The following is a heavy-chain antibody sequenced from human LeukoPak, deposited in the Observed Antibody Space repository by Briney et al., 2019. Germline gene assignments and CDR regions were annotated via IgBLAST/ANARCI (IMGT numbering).Heavy chain of an antibody. J-gene: IGHJ4*02. CDR3: VSRDGYNFDY. CDR1: GFTFGDYA. D-gene: IGHD5-24*01. Sequence: GGSLRLSCTASGFTFGDYAMSWFRQAPEKGLEWVGFIRSKAYGGTTEYAASVKGRFTISRDDSKSIAYLQMNSLKTEDTAVYYCVSRDGYNFDYWGQGTLVTVSS. V-gene: IGHV3-49*03. CDR2: IRSKAYGGTT.